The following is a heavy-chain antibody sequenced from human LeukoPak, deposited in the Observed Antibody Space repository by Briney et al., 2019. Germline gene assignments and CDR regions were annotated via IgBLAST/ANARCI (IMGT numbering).Heavy chain of an antibody. D-gene: IGHD2-8*01. V-gene: IGHV3-7*04. J-gene: IGHJ5*02. Sequence: GGSLRLSCAASGFTFSDSWMSWVRQAPGKGLEWVANMNQDGSEKDYVDSVKGRFTISRDNARNSLYLQMGSLRAEDTAVYYCARGVWWFDPWGQGTLVTVSS. CDR3: ARGVWWFDP. CDR2: MNQDGSEK. CDR1: GFTFSDSW.